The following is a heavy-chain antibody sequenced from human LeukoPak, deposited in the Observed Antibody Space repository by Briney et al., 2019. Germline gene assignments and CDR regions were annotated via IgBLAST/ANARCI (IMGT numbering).Heavy chain of an antibody. CDR3: ARVGDSSGYGDAFDI. Sequence: GESLQISCKGSGYSFTSYWIGWVRQMPGKGLEWMGIIYPGDSDTRYSPSFQGQVTISADKSISTAYLQWSSLKASDTAMYYCARVGDSSGYGDAFDIWGQGTMVTVSS. CDR1: GYSFTSYW. CDR2: IYPGDSDT. J-gene: IGHJ3*02. V-gene: IGHV5-51*01. D-gene: IGHD3-22*01.